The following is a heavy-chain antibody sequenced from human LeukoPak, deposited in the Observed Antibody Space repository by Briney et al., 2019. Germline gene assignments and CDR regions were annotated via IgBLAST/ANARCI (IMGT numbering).Heavy chain of an antibody. V-gene: IGHV3-15*01. CDR1: GFTFSSYS. D-gene: IGHD5-18*01. Sequence: GGSLRLSCAASGFTFSSYSMNWVRQAPGKGLEWVGRIKSKTDGGTTDYAAPVKGRFTLSRDDSKNTLYLQMNSLTTEDTAVYFCAHRDTTMVRVDYWGQGTLVTVSS. J-gene: IGHJ4*02. CDR2: IKSKTDGGTT. CDR3: AHRDTTMVRVDY.